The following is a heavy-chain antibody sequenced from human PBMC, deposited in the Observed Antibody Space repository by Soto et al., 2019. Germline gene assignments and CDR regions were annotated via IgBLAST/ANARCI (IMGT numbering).Heavy chain of an antibody. D-gene: IGHD6-6*01. J-gene: IGHJ4*02. CDR3: AKEGIAARPVV. Sequence: QVQLVESGGGVVQPGRSLRLSCAASGFTFSSYGMHWVRQAPGKGLEWVAVISYDGSNKYYADSVKGRFTISRDNSKNTLYLQMNCLRAEDTAVYYCAKEGIAARPVVWGQGTLVTVSS. CDR2: ISYDGSNK. CDR1: GFTFSSYG. V-gene: IGHV3-30*18.